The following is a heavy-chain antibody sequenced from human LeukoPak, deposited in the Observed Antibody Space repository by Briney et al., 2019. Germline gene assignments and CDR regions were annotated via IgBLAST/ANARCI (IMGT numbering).Heavy chain of an antibody. D-gene: IGHD3-16*02. J-gene: IGHJ6*03. CDR1: GGPIGTYY. V-gene: IGHV4-59*08. Sequence: PSETLSLTCTVSGGPIGTYYWSWIRQSPGKGLEWIGYIYVTGSRYNPYLQSRVTISVDRSRNQFFLKMSSVTAADTAVYYCARHIGGGIEDMDVWGKGTKVIVSS. CDR3: ARHIGGGIEDMDV. CDR2: IYVTGS.